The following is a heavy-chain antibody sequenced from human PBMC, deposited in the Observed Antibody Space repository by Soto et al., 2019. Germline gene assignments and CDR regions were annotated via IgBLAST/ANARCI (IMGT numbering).Heavy chain of an antibody. Sequence: GGSLRLSCAASGFTFDDYAMHWVRQAPGKGLEWVSGISWNSGSIGYADSVKGRFTISRDNAKNSLYLQMNSLRAEDTALYYCAKDPSYSSSWYPSDYWGQGTLVTVSS. CDR3: AKDPSYSSSWYPSDY. CDR1: GFTFDDYA. V-gene: IGHV3-9*01. J-gene: IGHJ4*02. D-gene: IGHD6-13*01. CDR2: ISWNSGSI.